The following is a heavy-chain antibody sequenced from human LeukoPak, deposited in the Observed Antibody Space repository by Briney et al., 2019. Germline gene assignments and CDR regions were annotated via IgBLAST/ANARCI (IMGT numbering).Heavy chain of an antibody. V-gene: IGHV3-48*03. D-gene: IGHD6-13*01. CDR1: GFTFSSYE. CDR2: ISSSGSTI. Sequence: PGGSLRLSCAASGFTFSSYEMNWVRQAPGKGLEWVSYISSSGSTIYYADSVKGRFTISRDNAKNSLYLQMNSLRAEDTAVYYCAKDRGIAAAGTGYWGQGTLVTVSS. CDR3: AKDRGIAAAGTGY. J-gene: IGHJ4*02.